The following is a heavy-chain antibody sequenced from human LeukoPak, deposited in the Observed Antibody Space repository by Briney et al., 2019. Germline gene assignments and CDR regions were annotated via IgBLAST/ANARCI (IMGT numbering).Heavy chain of an antibody. CDR3: ARGGGGPAYYYDSSGNYFDY. CDR1: GFTFSSYW. J-gene: IGHJ4*02. CDR2: IKQDGSEK. Sequence: PGGSLRLSCAASGFTFSSYWMSWVRQAPGKGLEWVANIKQDGSEKYYVDSVKGRFTISRDNAKNSLYLQMNSLRAEDTAVYYCARGGGGPAYYYDSSGNYFDYWGQGTLVTVSS. D-gene: IGHD3-22*01. V-gene: IGHV3-7*01.